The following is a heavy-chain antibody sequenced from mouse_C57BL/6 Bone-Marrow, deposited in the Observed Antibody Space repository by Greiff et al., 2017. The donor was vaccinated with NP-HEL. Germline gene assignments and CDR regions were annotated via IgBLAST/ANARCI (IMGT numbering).Heavy chain of an antibody. CDR3: AREYYGNYDY. J-gene: IGHJ2*01. V-gene: IGHV3-6*01. CDR1: GYSITSGYY. CDR2: ISYDGSH. D-gene: IGHD2-1*01. Sequence: EVKLQESGPGLVKPSQSLSLTCSVTGYSITSGYYWNWIRQFPGNKLEWMGYISYDGSHNYNPSLKNRISITRDTSKNQFFLKLNSVTTEDTATYYCAREYYGNYDYWGQGTTLTVSS.